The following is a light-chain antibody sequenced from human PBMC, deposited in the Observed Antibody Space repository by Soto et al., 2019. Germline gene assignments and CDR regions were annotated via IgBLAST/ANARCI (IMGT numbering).Light chain of an antibody. CDR1: QSVSSSY. CDR2: GAS. CDR3: QQYSSSLWT. Sequence: EIVLTQSPGTLSLSPGERATLSCRASQSVSSSYLAWYQQKPGQAPRLLIYGASSRATGIPDRFSGSGSGTDFTLTISRLEPEDFAVYYCQQYSSSLWTVGQGTKVDIK. J-gene: IGKJ1*01. V-gene: IGKV3-20*01.